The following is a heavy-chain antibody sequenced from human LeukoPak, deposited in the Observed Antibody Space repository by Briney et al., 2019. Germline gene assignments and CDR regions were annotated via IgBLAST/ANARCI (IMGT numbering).Heavy chain of an antibody. V-gene: IGHV3-11*01. Sequence: GGSLRLSCAASGFTFSDYYMSWIRQAPGKGLEWVSYISSSGSTIYYADSVKGRFTISRDNAKNSLYLQMNSLRAEDTAVYYCARPYCSSTSCHPEIWGQGTLVTVSS. J-gene: IGHJ4*02. D-gene: IGHD2-2*01. CDR3: ARPYCSSTSCHPEI. CDR2: ISSSGSTI. CDR1: GFTFSDYY.